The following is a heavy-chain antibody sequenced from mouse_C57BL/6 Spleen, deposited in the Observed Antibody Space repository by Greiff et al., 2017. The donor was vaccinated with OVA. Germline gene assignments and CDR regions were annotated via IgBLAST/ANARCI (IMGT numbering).Heavy chain of an antibody. CDR2: IDPETGGT. Sequence: VQLQQSGAELVRPGASVTLSCKASGYTFTDYEMHWVKQTPVHGLEWIGAIDPETGGTAYNQKFKGKAILTADKSSSTAYMELRSLTSEDSAVYYCTPLTGSGAMDYWGQGTSVTVSS. CDR1: GYTFTDYE. D-gene: IGHD4-1*01. V-gene: IGHV1-15*01. CDR3: TPLTGSGAMDY. J-gene: IGHJ4*01.